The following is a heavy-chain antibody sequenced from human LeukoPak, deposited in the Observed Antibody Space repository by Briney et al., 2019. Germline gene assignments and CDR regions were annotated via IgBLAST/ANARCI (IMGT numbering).Heavy chain of an antibody. CDR2: INPNSGGT. V-gene: IGHV1-2*02. J-gene: IGHJ6*02. D-gene: IGHD3-10*01. CDR3: ASLSVETVRGYGMDV. CDR1: GYTFTGYY. Sequence: GASVKVSCKASGYTFTGYYMHWVRQAPGQGLEWMGWINPNSGGTNYAQKFQGRVTMTRDTSISTAYMELSRLRSDDTAVYYCASLSVETVRGYGMDVWGRGTTVTVSS.